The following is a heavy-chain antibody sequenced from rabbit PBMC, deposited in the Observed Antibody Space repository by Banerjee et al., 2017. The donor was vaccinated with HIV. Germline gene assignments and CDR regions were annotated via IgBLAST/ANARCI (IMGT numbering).Heavy chain of an antibody. V-gene: IGHV1S39*01. CDR3: ARAWGGDIAYYDL. J-gene: IGHJ4*01. Sequence: QEQLVESGGGLVQPGGSLKLSCKASGFDFSSYGVSWVRQAPGKGLEWIGYIYLFGTTDYASWVNGRFTISKTSSTTVTLQMTSLTGADTATYFCARAWGGDIAYYDLWGQGTLVTVS. CDR1: GFDFSSYG. D-gene: IGHD2-1*01. CDR2: IYLFGTT.